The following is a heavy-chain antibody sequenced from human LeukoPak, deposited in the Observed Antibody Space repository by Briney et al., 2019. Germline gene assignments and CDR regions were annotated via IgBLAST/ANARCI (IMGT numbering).Heavy chain of an antibody. J-gene: IGHJ4*02. D-gene: IGHD2-8*02. Sequence: GGSLRLSCAASGFTFSDYYMSWIRQTSGKGLEWVSYISSDGSIKYHADSVKGRFTVSRDNSKNTLYLQMDSLTAEDTAVYHCAKDLTGAYCSGYWGQGTLVTVSS. CDR1: GFTFSDYY. CDR2: ISSDGSIK. V-gene: IGHV3-11*04. CDR3: AKDLTGAYCSGY.